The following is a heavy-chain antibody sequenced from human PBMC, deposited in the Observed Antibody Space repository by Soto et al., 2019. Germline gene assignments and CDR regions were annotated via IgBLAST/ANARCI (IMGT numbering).Heavy chain of an antibody. CDR2: IKSKTDGGTT. V-gene: IGHV3-15*07. CDR3: AKAPTYDYYYYMDV. Sequence: LRLSCAASGFTFSNAWMNWVRQAPGKGLEWVGRIKSKTDGGTTDYAAPVKGRFTISRDDSKNTLYLQMNSLKTDDTAVYYCAKAPTYDYYYYMDVWSKGTTVTVSS. J-gene: IGHJ6*03. CDR1: GFTFSNAW.